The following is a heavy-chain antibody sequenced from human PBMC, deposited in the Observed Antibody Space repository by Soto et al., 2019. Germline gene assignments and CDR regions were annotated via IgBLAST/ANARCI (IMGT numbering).Heavy chain of an antibody. D-gene: IGHD5-12*01. V-gene: IGHV3-9*01. Sequence: GGSLRLSCAASGFTFDDYAMHWVRQAPGKGLEWVSGISWNSGSIGYADSVKGRFTISRDNAKNSLYLQMNSLRAEDTALYYCAKDITGYSGYVYDYWGQGTLVTVSS. CDR3: AKDITGYSGYVYDY. CDR2: ISWNSGSI. CDR1: GFTFDDYA. J-gene: IGHJ4*02.